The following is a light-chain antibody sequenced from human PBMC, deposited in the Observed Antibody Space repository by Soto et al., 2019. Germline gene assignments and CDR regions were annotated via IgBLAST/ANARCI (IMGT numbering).Light chain of an antibody. V-gene: IGKV3-11*01. CDR3: QQYGGSTYT. CDR2: ATS. Sequence: EVVLTQSPATLSLSPGEGATLSCRASQSIGNYLAWYQQKPGQAPRLLIYATSNRATGIPARFSGSGSGTDFTLTISRLEPEDFAVYYCQQYGGSTYTFGQGTKVEIK. CDR1: QSIGNY. J-gene: IGKJ2*01.